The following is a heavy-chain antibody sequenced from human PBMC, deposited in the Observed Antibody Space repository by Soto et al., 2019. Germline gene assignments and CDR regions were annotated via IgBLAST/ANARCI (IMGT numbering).Heavy chain of an antibody. CDR3: AKDRYGDYGGIDY. J-gene: IGHJ4*02. CDR1: GCTFSNLA. D-gene: IGHD4-17*01. V-gene: IGHV3-23*01. Sequence: GLPLRLSWAASGCTFSNLAISCIRQAPGKGLEWVSVITGSGGSTYYADSVKGRFTISRDTSKNTLFLQMNSLRAEDTAVYYCAKDRYGDYGGIDYWGQGTMVTVSS. CDR2: ITGSGGST.